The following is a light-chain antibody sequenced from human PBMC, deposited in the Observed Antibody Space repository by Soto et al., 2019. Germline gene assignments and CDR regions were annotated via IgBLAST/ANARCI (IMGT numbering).Light chain of an antibody. J-gene: IGKJ1*01. V-gene: IGKV3-15*01. CDR2: DAS. CDR1: QSVSGK. CDR3: QQSNNWPWT. Sequence: ELLRMQSPATLSVSPGERATLSCRASQSVSGKLAWYQQKPGQAPRLLIYDASTRATGIPARFSGSGSGTEFTRTISSLQSEDFAVYYCQQSNNWPWTFGQGTKV.